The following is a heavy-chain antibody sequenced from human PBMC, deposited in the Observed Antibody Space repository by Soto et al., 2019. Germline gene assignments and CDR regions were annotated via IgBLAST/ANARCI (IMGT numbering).Heavy chain of an antibody. CDR2: IHPNTGGT. J-gene: IGHJ6*02. D-gene: IGHD6-19*01. CDR3: ASAFRPRGWFRQAGNFAMDV. CDR1: GYPYTNSY. Sequence: GASVKVSCKASGYPYTNSYMHWVRQAPGQGLEWMGWIHPNTGGTNYAQKFQGRVTMTRDTSVSTVYMELNRLTSDDTAIYFCASAFRPRGWFRQAGNFAMDVWGQGPTVTVSS. V-gene: IGHV1-2*02.